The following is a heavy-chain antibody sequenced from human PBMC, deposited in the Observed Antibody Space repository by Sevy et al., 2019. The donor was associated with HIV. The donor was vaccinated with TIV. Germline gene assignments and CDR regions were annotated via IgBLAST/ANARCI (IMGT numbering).Heavy chain of an antibody. CDR3: ARDSTTRPRVLDY. D-gene: IGHD1-1*01. J-gene: IGHJ4*02. Sequence: SETLSLTCSVSGGSISSYFWTWVRQSPGKGLEWIGNIYFTGNTDYSPCLKSRVTLSLDTSKSQFSLTLKSVTAADTAIYFCARDSTTRPRVLDYWGQRTLVTVSS. CDR2: IYFTGNT. CDR1: GGSISSYF. V-gene: IGHV4-59*01.